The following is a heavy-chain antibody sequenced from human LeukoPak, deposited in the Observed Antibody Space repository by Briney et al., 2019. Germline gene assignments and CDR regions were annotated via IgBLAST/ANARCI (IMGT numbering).Heavy chain of an antibody. CDR1: GFIFSRYA. Sequence: GGSLRLSCAVSGFIFSRYAMSWVRHAPGKGLVWGPSISNSGCRTFYADSEKGRFTISRDNYKNTLYLQMNSLRGADTAVYYCAKDCKTRVLLFLEWLLDYWGQGTLVTVSS. CDR3: AKDCKTRVLLFLEWLLDY. J-gene: IGHJ4*02. D-gene: IGHD3-3*01. CDR2: ISNSGCRT. V-gene: IGHV3-23*01.